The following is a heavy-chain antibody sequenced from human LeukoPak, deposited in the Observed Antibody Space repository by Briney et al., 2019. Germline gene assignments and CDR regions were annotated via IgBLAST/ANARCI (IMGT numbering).Heavy chain of an antibody. Sequence: SETLSLTCTVSGGSISSYYWSWIRQPPGKGLEWIGYIYYSGSTNYNPSLKSRVTISVDTSKNQFSLKLSSVTAEDTAVYYCAREGERWLNAMYYFDYWGQGTLVTVSS. CDR1: GGSISSYY. CDR2: IYYSGST. D-gene: IGHD5-24*01. V-gene: IGHV4-59*01. CDR3: AREGERWLNAMYYFDY. J-gene: IGHJ4*02.